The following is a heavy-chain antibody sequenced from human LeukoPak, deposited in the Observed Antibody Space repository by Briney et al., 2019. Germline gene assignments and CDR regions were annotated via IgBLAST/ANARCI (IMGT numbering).Heavy chain of an antibody. CDR3: ARGSTIFGVGGRSYYYYYIDV. V-gene: IGHV4-59*01. CDR2: IYYSGST. CDR1: GGSISSYY. J-gene: IGHJ6*03. Sequence: SETLSLTCTVSGGSISSYYWSWIRQPPGKGLEWIGYIYYSGSTNYNPSLKSRVTISVDTSKNQFSLKLSSVTAADTAVYYCARGSTIFGVGGRSYYYYYIDVWGKGTTVTVSS. D-gene: IGHD3-3*01.